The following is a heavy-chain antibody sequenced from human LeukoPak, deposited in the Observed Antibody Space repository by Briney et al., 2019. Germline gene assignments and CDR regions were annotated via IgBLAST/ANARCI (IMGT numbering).Heavy chain of an antibody. CDR1: GGSISSGGYY. J-gene: IGHJ5*02. V-gene: IGHV4-31*03. D-gene: IGHD1-7*01. CDR3: AIVPWNFALRWFKP. CDR2: IYYSGST. Sequence: SQTLSLTCTVSGGSISSGGYYWSWIRQHPGKGLEWIGYIYYSGSTYYNPSLKSRVPISVDTSKNQFCLTLSSVTAADKDVYYCAIVPWNFALRWFKPWGQGTLVTVSS.